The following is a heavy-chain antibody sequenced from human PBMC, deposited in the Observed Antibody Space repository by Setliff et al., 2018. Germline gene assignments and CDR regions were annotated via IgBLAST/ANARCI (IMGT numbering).Heavy chain of an antibody. J-gene: IGHJ6*03. CDR1: GYTFTNYA. CDR2: INTNTGNP. D-gene: IGHD3-10*01. Sequence: ASVKVSCKASGYTFTNYAMTWMRQAPGQGLEYMGWINTNTGNPIYAQGFTGRCVFSLDTPVSTAYLQISSLKSEDSAVYYCARGSRFGTIVYRGDYYLDVWGKGTTVTVSS. CDR3: ARGSRFGTIVYRGDYYLDV. V-gene: IGHV7-4-1*02.